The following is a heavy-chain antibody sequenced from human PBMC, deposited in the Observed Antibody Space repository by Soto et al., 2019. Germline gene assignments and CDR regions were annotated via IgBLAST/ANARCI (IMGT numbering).Heavy chain of an antibody. CDR1: GASINNFAYY. V-gene: IGHV4-39*01. CDR3: ARRERYYGSPGWFDP. J-gene: IGHJ5*01. Sequence: SETLSLTCSVSGASINNFAYYWGWIRQPPGKGLEWIGTVYYNENTYYNPSLKSHVAISVDTAKNQFSLNLRSVTAADTAIYFCARRERYYGSPGWFDPWGQGTLVTGSS. CDR2: VYYNENT. D-gene: IGHD3-10*01.